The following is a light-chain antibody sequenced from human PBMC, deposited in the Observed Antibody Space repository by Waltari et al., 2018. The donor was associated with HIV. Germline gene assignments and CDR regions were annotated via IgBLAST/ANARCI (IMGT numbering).Light chain of an antibody. V-gene: IGLV2-14*01. CDR2: EVS. CDR1: SSTVGDSNY. Sequence: QSALTQPASVSGSPGQSITLSCPGTSSTVGDSNYVAWYQPRPGKAPKLMIYEVSNRPSGVSNRFSGSKSDNTASLTISGLQAEDEADYYCSSYTTSSVVFGGGTKLTVL. J-gene: IGLJ2*01. CDR3: SSYTTSSVV.